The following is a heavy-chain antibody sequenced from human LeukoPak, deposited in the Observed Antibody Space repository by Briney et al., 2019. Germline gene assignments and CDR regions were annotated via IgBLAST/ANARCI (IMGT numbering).Heavy chain of an antibody. D-gene: IGHD3-10*01. CDR3: AISRGNTNWFDP. CDR2: IIPIFGTA. Sequence: SVRVSCKASGYTFTDYYMHWVRQAPGQGLEWMGGIIPIFGTANYAQKFQGRVTITADKSTSTAYMELSSLRSEDTAVYYCAISRGNTNWFDPWGQGTLVTVSS. J-gene: IGHJ5*02. V-gene: IGHV1-69*06. CDR1: GYTFTDYY.